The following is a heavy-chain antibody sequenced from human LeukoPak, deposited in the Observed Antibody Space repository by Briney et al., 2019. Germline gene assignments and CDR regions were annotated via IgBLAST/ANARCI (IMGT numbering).Heavy chain of an antibody. CDR1: GGSFSGYY. Sequence: SETLSLTCAVYGGSFSGYYWSWIRQPPGKGLEWIGEINHSGSTNYNPSLKSRVTISVDTSKNQFSLKLSSVTAADTAVYYCASKKPEGYDSSGYFWGQGTLVTVSS. J-gene: IGHJ4*02. CDR3: ASKKPEGYDSSGYF. V-gene: IGHV4-34*01. CDR2: INHSGST. D-gene: IGHD3-22*01.